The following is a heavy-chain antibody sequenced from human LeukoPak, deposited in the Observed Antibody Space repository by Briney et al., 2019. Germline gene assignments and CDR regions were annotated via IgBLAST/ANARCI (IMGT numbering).Heavy chain of an antibody. J-gene: IGHJ6*03. CDR2: IYYSGST. V-gene: IGHV4-59*01. D-gene: IGHD3-3*01. CDR1: GGSISSCY. CDR3: ARDTTIFGVVTGHMDV. Sequence: SETLSLTCTVSGGSISSCYWSWIRQPPGKGLEWIGYIYYSGSTNYNPSLKSRVTISVDTSKNQFSLKLSSVTAADTAVYYCARDTTIFGVVTGHMDVWGKGTTVTVSS.